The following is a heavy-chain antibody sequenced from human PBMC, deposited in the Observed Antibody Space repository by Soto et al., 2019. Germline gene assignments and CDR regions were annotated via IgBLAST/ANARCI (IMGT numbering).Heavy chain of an antibody. Sequence: QVQLVESGGGVVQPGRSLRLSCAASGFTFNNYGMHWVRQAPGKGLEWVAVIWYDGSNKYYSDSVKGRFTISRDNSKNTLYLQMSSLRAEDTAVYYCARDLDYWGQGTLVTVSS. V-gene: IGHV3-33*01. CDR1: GFTFNNYG. CDR3: ARDLDY. J-gene: IGHJ4*02. CDR2: IWYDGSNK.